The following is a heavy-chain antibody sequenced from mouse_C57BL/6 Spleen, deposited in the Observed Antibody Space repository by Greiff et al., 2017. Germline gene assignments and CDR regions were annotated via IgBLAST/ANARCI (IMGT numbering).Heavy chain of an antibody. Sequence: QVQLPQPGAELVMPGASVKLSCKASGYTFTSYWMYWVKQRPGQGLEWIGEIDPSDSYTNYNQKFKGKSTLTEDKSSSTAYMQLSSLTSEDSAVYCCGRRRLRLHFGYWGQGTTLTVS. CDR1: GYTFTSYW. CDR2: IDPSDSYT. CDR3: GRRRLRLHFGY. D-gene: IGHD1-2*01. J-gene: IGHJ2*01. V-gene: IGHV1-69*01.